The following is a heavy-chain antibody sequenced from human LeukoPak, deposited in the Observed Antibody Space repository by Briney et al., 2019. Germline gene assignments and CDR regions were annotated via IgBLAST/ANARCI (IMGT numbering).Heavy chain of an antibody. CDR3: ARLAAPDAFYI. CDR2: RKQDGSEK. J-gene: IGHJ3*02. D-gene: IGHD6-13*01. V-gene: IGHV3-7*01. Sequence: PGGSLRLSCAASGFTFSSYWMSWVRQAPGKGLEWVANRKQDGSEKYYVDSVKGRFTISRDNAKNSLYLQMNSLRAEDTAVYYCARLAAPDAFYIWGQGTMVTVSS. CDR1: GFTFSSYW.